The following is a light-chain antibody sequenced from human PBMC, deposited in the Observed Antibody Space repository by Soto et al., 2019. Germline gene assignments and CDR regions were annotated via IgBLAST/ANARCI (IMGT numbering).Light chain of an antibody. CDR3: QQSYRSPYT. V-gene: IGKV1-39*01. Sequence: IQMTQSPSSLSASLRDSVTVTCRASQSINIYLNWYQQKPGKAPTLLIYGASSLQSGVPSRFTGGGSRTDFTLTISSLQPEDFATYYCQQSYRSPYTFGQGTKLEIK. J-gene: IGKJ2*01. CDR1: QSINIY. CDR2: GAS.